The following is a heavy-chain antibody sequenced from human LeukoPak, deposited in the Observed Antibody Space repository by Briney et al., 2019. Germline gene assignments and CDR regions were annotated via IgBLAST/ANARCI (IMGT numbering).Heavy chain of an antibody. CDR3: ARDRDEGFDL. J-gene: IGHJ2*01. V-gene: IGHV4-59*01. CDR2: IYYSGST. D-gene: IGHD3-10*01. Sequence: SETLSLTCTVSGGSISSYYWSWIRQPPGKGLEWIGYIYYSGSTNYNPSLKSRVIIAVDTSKNQVSLKLSSVTAADTAVYYCARDRDEGFDLWGRGTLVTVSS. CDR1: GGSISSYY.